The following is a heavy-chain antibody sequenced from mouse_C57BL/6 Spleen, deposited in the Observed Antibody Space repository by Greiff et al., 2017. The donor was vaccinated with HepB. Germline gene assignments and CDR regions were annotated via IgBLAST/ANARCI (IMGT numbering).Heavy chain of an antibody. Sequence: VQLQQPGAELVRPGSSVKLSCKASGYTFTSYWMHWVKQRPIQGLEWIGNIDPSDSETHYNQKFKDKATLTVDKSSSTAYMQLSSLTSEDSAVYYSARAMITTEYYAMDYWGQGTSVTVSS. CDR1: GYTFTSYW. D-gene: IGHD2-4*01. CDR3: ARAMITTEYYAMDY. CDR2: IDPSDSET. V-gene: IGHV1-52*01. J-gene: IGHJ4*01.